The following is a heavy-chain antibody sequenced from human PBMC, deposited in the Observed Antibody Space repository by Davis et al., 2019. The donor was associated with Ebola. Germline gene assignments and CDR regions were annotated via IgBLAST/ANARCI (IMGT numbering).Heavy chain of an antibody. CDR1: GFTFSSYS. V-gene: IGHV3-74*01. J-gene: IGHJ6*02. Sequence: GESLKISCAASGFTFSSYSMNWVRQAPGKGLVWVSCINSDGSSTSYADSVKGRFTISRDNAKNTLYLQMNSLRAEDTAVYYCARERSLYDFWSGYYYYYYYGMDVWGQGTTVTVSS. CDR2: INSDGSST. D-gene: IGHD3-3*01. CDR3: ARERSLYDFWSGYYYYYYYGMDV.